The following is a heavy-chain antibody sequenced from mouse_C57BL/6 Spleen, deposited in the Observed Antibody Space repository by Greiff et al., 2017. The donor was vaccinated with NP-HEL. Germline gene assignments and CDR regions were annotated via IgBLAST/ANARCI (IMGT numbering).Heavy chain of an antibody. V-gene: IGHV1-82*01. CDR2: IYPGDGDT. Sequence: VQLQQSGPELVKPGASVKISCKASGYAFSSSWMNWVKQRPGKGLEWIGRIYPGDGDTNYNGKFKGKATLTADKSSSTAYMQLSSLTSDDAAVYFCARSGHFGGWGKGTTLTV. CDR1: GYAFSSSW. D-gene: IGHD3-1*01. CDR3: ARSGHFGG. J-gene: IGHJ2*01.